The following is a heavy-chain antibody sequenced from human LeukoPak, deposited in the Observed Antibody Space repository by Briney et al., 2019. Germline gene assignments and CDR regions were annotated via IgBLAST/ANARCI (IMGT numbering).Heavy chain of an antibody. V-gene: IGHV3-33*06. CDR1: GFTFSSYG. J-gene: IGHJ3*02. Sequence: GGSLRLSCAASGFTFSSYGMHWVRQAPGKGLEWVAVIWYDGSNKYYADSVKGRFTISRDNSRNTLYLQMNSLSAEDTAVYYCAKPLLGYCSGGSCYSGAYDIWGQGTMVTVSS. CDR2: IWYDGSNK. CDR3: AKPLLGYCSGGSCYSGAYDI. D-gene: IGHD2-15*01.